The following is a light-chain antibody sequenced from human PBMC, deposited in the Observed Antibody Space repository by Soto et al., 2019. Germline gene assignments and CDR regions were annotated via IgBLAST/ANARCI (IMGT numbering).Light chain of an antibody. CDR1: QSVTNRY. J-gene: IGKJ2*01. Sequence: ESVLTQSPGTLSLSPGERATLSCRASQSVTNRYFAWYQQRPGQAPRLLIYGISNRATGIPDRFSGSGSATDFTLTISRLEPEDFVVYYCQQYSSLPHTFGQGTKLEVK. CDR3: QQYSSLPHT. CDR2: GIS. V-gene: IGKV3-20*01.